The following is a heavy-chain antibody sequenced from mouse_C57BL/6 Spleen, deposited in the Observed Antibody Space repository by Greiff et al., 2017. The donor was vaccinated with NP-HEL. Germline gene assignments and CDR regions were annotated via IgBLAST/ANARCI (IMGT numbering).Heavy chain of an antibody. J-gene: IGHJ4*01. CDR2: INPNNGGT. V-gene: IGHV1-18*01. D-gene: IGHD1-1*01. Sequence: EVQLQQSGPELVKPGASVKIPCKASGYTFTDYNMDWVKQSHGKSLEWIGDINPNNGGTIYNQKFKGKATLTVDKSSSTAYMELRSLTSEDTAVYYCARIYYGSGDYAMDYWGQGTSVTVSS. CDR1: GYTFTDYN. CDR3: ARIYYGSGDYAMDY.